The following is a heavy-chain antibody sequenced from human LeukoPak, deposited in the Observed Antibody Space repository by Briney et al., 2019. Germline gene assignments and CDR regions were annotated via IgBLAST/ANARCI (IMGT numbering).Heavy chain of an antibody. CDR2: IKPDDSEK. V-gene: IGHV3-7*01. D-gene: IGHD4-23*01. Sequence: QTGGSLRLSCAASGFSFSGYWMSWVRQAPGKGLEWVANIKPDDSEKYYVDSVRGRFTISRDNAQNSLYLRMNSLRAEDTAVYYCATHEVTVVTRSTFDNWGQGTLVTVSS. J-gene: IGHJ4*02. CDR1: GFSFSGYW. CDR3: ATHEVTVVTRSTFDN.